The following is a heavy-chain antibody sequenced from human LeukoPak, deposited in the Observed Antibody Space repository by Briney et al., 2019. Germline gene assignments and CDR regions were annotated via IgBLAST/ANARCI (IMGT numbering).Heavy chain of an antibody. D-gene: IGHD2-15*01. Sequence: PSETLSLTCTVSGGSISSYYWSWIRQPPGKGLEWIGYIYYSGSTNYNPSLKSRVTISVDTSKNQFSLKLSSVTAADTAVYYCARALIPGYCSGGSCYSFWFDPWGQGTLVTVSS. J-gene: IGHJ5*02. CDR2: IYYSGST. V-gene: IGHV4-59*01. CDR1: GGSISSYY. CDR3: ARALIPGYCSGGSCYSFWFDP.